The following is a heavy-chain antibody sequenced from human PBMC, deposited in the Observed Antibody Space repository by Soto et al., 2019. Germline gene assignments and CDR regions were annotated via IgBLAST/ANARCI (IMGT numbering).Heavy chain of an antibody. CDR1: GYTFTSYG. V-gene: IGHV1-18*01. J-gene: IGHJ3*02. CDR3: ARDWFDYDFWSGYPMTSQVDAFDI. Sequence: ASVKVSCKASGYTFTSYGISWVRQAPGQGLEWMGWISAYNGNTNHAQKLQGRVTMTTDTSTSTAYMELRSLRSDDTAVYYCARDWFDYDFWSGYPMTSQVDAFDIWGQGTMVTVSS. D-gene: IGHD3-3*01. CDR2: ISAYNGNT.